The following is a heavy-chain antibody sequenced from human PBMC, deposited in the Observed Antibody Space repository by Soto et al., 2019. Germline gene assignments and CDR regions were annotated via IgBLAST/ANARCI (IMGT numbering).Heavy chain of an antibody. Sequence: GSLSLSCAASEFTFSNYAMSWVRQAPGKGLEWVSAISYGGGTTYYADSVKGRFTISRDNSKNTLYLRMNSPRAEDTAVYYCAKNPGYYYDSTGYHFDYWGQGTLVTVSS. CDR1: EFTFSNYA. CDR2: ISYGGGTT. V-gene: IGHV3-23*01. D-gene: IGHD3-22*01. J-gene: IGHJ4*02. CDR3: AKNPGYYYDSTGYHFDY.